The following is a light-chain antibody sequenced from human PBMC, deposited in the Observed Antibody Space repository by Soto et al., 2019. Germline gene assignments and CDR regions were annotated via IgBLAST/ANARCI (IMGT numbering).Light chain of an antibody. CDR2: GAS. CDR1: QSVSSN. Sequence: VMTQSPATLSVSPGDRATLSCRASQSVSSNLAWYQQGPGQAPRLLIHGASTRATGVPDRFTGSGSGTEFTLSISGLQSEDFAVYYCQQFNNWPRKFGQGTKVDIK. V-gene: IGKV3-15*01. CDR3: QQFNNWPRK. J-gene: IGKJ2*01.